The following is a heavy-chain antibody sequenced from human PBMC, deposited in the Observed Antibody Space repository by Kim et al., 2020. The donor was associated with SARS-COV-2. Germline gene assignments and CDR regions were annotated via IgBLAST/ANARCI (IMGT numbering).Heavy chain of an antibody. V-gene: IGHV4-39*01. J-gene: IGHJ4*02. CDR2: ITYRGNT. CDR1: GASISTTSDY. Sequence: SETLSLTCTVSGASISTTSDYWGWPRQSPGKGLEWVGTITYRGNTYYNPSLKTPLTISVDTSNNKFTLKLNSVTAPDTAAFYCAVSLGYYPALDYWGQGT. D-gene: IGHD1-26*01. CDR3: AVSLGYYPALDY.